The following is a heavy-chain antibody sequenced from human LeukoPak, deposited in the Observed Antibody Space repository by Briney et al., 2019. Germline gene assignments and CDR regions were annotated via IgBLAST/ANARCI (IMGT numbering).Heavy chain of an antibody. CDR3: ARVREQLVSWFDP. CDR1: GYTFTGYY. Sequence: ASVKVSCKASGYTFTGYYMHWVRQAPGQGLEWMGWINPNSGGTNYAQKFQGRVTMTRDTSISTAYMELSRLRSDDTAVYYCARVREQLVSWFDPWGQGTLVTVSS. CDR2: INPNSGGT. J-gene: IGHJ5*02. V-gene: IGHV1-2*02. D-gene: IGHD6-13*01.